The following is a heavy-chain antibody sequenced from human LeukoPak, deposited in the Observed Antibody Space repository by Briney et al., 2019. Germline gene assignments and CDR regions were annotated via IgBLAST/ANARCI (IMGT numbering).Heavy chain of an antibody. Sequence: GGSLSLSCAASGFTFSSYSMNWVRQAPGKGLEWVSSISSSSSYIYYADSVKGRFTISRDNAKNSLYLQMNSLRAEDTAVYYCARSYGDYYDSSGYYQQYVDYWGQGTLVTVSS. V-gene: IGHV3-21*01. CDR3: ARSYGDYYDSSGYYQQYVDY. D-gene: IGHD3-22*01. J-gene: IGHJ4*02. CDR1: GFTFSSYS. CDR2: ISSSSSYI.